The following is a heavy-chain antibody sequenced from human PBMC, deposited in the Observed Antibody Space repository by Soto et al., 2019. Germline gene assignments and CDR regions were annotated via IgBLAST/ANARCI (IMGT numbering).Heavy chain of an antibody. CDR2: IIPILGTA. CDR1: GSTFSSCA. D-gene: IGHD2-15*01. CDR3: AREVVAATGLGY. J-gene: IGHJ4*02. V-gene: IGHV1-69*06. Sequence: QVQLVQSGAEVKKPGSSVKVSCKASGSTFSSCAISWVRQAPGQGLEWMGGIIPILGTANYAQKFQGRVTITADKSTSTAYMELSSLRSDDTAVYYCAREVVAATGLGYWGQGTLVTVSS.